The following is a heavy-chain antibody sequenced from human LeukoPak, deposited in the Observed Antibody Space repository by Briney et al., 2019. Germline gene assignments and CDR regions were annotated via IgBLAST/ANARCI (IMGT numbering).Heavy chain of an antibody. CDR3: VGQKTRGYYYDSSGPPLRNWSSEYFQH. CDR1: GGSISSYY. J-gene: IGHJ1*01. Sequence: KASETLSLTCTVSGGSISSYYWSWIRQPPGKGLEWIGYIYYSGSTNYNPSLKSRVTISVDTSKNQFSLKLSSVTAADTAVYYCVGQKTRGYYYDSSGPPLRNWSSEYFQHWGQGTLVTVSS. CDR2: IYYSGST. D-gene: IGHD3-22*01. V-gene: IGHV4-59*12.